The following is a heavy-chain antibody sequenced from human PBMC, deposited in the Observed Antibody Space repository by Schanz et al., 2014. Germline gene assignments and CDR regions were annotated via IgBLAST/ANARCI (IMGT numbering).Heavy chain of an antibody. CDR1: GYTFTSHG. CDR3: ARGGYSSGWYDRDIAHFDY. CDR2: ISAYNGNT. Sequence: QVQLVQSEAEVKKPGASVKVSCKASGYTFTSHGISWVRQAPGQGLEWMGWISAYNGNTNYAQKLQGRVTVTTDTSTSTAYMELRSLRSDDTAVYYCARGGYSSGWYDRDIAHFDYWGQGTLVTVSS. V-gene: IGHV1-18*01. D-gene: IGHD6-19*01. J-gene: IGHJ4*02.